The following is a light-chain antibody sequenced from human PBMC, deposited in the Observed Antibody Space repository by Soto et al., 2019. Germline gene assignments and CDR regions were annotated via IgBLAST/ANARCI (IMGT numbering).Light chain of an antibody. Sequence: QSALAQPASVSGSPGQSITISCTGTSSDVGAYNYVSWYHQHHPGKAPELIIYDVTDRPSGVSTRLSGSKSGKTAYLTISGLQAEDEGDYYCSSYTPIKTVIFGGGTKLTVL. J-gene: IGLJ2*01. CDR3: SSYTPIKTVI. CDR2: DVT. V-gene: IGLV2-14*01. CDR1: SSDVGAYNY.